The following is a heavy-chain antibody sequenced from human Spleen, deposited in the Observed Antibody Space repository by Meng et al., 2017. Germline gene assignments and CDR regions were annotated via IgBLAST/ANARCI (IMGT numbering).Heavy chain of an antibody. D-gene: IGHD3-10*01. V-gene: IGHV3-30*01. CDR2: ISYDGSNK. Sequence: GGSLRLSCAASGFTFISYAMHWVRQAPGKGLQWVAVISYDGSNKYYADSVKGRFTISRDNSKNTLYLQMNSLRAEDTAVYYCAREDYYGSGDAFDIWGQGTMVTVS. CDR3: AREDYYGSGDAFDI. CDR1: GFTFISYA. J-gene: IGHJ3*02.